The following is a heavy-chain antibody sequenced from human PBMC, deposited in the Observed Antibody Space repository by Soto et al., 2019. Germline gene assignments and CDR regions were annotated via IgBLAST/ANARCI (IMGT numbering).Heavy chain of an antibody. CDR3: ARGAQRARGLLHDY. D-gene: IGHD3-10*01. Sequence: ASVKVSCKTSGYIFTSYYIHWVRQAPGQGLEWMGIINPSGGTTTYAQKFQGRVTMTRDTSTSTVYMELSSLRSEDTAVYYCARGAQRARGLLHDYWGQGTLVTVSS. CDR2: INPSGGTT. CDR1: GYIFTSYY. V-gene: IGHV1-46*03. J-gene: IGHJ4*02.